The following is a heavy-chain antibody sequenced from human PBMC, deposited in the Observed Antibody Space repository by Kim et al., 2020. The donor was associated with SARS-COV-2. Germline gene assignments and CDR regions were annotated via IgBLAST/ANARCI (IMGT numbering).Heavy chain of an antibody. CDR3: AGGAIVGATFFDY. Sequence: YSQKFQGRGTITRDTSASTAYMELSSLRAEDTAVYYCAGGAIVGATFFDYWGQGTLVTVSS. J-gene: IGHJ4*02. D-gene: IGHD1-26*01. V-gene: IGHV1-3*01.